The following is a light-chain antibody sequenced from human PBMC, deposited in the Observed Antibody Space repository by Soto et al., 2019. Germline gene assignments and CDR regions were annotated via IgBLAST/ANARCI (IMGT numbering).Light chain of an antibody. Sequence: QSVLTQPASVSGSPGQSITISCTGISADVSTSNFVSWYQHHPGKGPRLILYDFTHRPSGISDRFSGSKSGDTASLTISGLREEEEADYYCASYRSGPLYVFGTGTKVTV. CDR2: DFT. V-gene: IGLV2-14*03. CDR3: ASYRSGPLYV. J-gene: IGLJ1*01. CDR1: SADVSTSNF.